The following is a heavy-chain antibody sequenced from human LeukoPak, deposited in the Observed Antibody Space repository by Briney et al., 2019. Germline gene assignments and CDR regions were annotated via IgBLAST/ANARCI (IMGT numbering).Heavy chain of an antibody. CDR1: GDSITGYY. V-gene: IGHV4-39*07. Sequence: PSETLSLTCSVSGDSITGYYWGWIRQPPGKGLEWIGNIYYTGNTYYNSSLKNRVTISLDTSKNQFSLKLSSVTAADTAVYYCATTTIRLGYWGQGTLVTVSS. J-gene: IGHJ4*02. CDR2: IYYTGNT. CDR3: ATTTIRLGY. D-gene: IGHD1-26*01.